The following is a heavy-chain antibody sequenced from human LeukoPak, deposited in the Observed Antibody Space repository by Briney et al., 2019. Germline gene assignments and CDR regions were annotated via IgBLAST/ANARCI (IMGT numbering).Heavy chain of an antibody. Sequence: AGGSLRLSCAASGFTFSSYAMSWVRQAPGKGLEWVSTISGSVYYADSVKGRLTISRDNSKNTLYLQMNSLSADDTAVYYCAARPGIVTAIGFDYWGQGTLVTVSS. CDR3: AARPGIVTAIGFDY. CDR2: ISGSV. V-gene: IGHV3-23*01. J-gene: IGHJ4*02. D-gene: IGHD5-12*01. CDR1: GFTFSSYA.